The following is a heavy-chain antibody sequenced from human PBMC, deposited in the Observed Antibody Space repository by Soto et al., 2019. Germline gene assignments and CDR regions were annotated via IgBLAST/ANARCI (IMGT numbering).Heavy chain of an antibody. J-gene: IGHJ4*02. Sequence: ASVKVSCKASGYTFTGYYMHWVRQAPGQGLEWMGWINPNSGGTDYAQKFQGRVIMTRDTSISTAYMELSRLRSDDTAVYYCARDHGGDCYSDWGQGTLVTVSS. CDR1: GYTFTGYY. CDR3: ARDHGGDCYSD. CDR2: INPNSGGT. V-gene: IGHV1-2*02. D-gene: IGHD2-21*02.